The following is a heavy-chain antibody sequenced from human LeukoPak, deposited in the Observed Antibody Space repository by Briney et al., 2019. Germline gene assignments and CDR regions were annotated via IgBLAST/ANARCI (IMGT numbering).Heavy chain of an antibody. V-gene: IGHV4-61*01. CDR1: GGSVSSGSYY. Sequence: SETLSLTCTVSGGSVSSGSYYWSWIRQPPGKGLEWIGYIYYSGSTNYNPSLKSRVTISVDTSKNQFSLKLSSVTAADTAVYYCARDQRFGPYYFDYWGQGTLVTVSS. CDR3: ARDQRFGPYYFDY. J-gene: IGHJ4*02. D-gene: IGHD3-10*01. CDR2: IYYSGST.